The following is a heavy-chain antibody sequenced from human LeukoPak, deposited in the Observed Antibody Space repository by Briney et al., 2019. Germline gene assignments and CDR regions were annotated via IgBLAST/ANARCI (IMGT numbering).Heavy chain of an antibody. V-gene: IGHV4-34*01. CDR3: ARGGGRYCSSASCHLDY. J-gene: IGHJ4*02. Sequence: PGGSLRLSCAASGFTFSDYYMSWIRQPPGKGLEWNGEINHSGSTNYNPSLKSRVTISVDTSKNQFSLKLSSVTAADTAVYYCARGGGRYCSSASCHLDYWGQGTLVTVSS. CDR2: INHSGST. CDR1: GFTFSDYY. D-gene: IGHD2-2*01.